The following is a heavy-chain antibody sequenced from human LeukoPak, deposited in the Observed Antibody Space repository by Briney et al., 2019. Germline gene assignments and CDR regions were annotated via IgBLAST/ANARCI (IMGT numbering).Heavy chain of an antibody. CDR3: ARGRWLKGLNY. CDR2: IYYSGST. CDR1: GGSFSGYY. D-gene: IGHD4-23*01. V-gene: IGHV4-59*01. Sequence: SETLSLTCAVYGGSFSGYYWSWIRQPPGKGLEWVGYIYYSGSTNYNPSLKSRVTISVDTSKNQFSLKLSSVTAADTAVYYCARGRWLKGLNYWGQGTLVTVSS. J-gene: IGHJ4*02.